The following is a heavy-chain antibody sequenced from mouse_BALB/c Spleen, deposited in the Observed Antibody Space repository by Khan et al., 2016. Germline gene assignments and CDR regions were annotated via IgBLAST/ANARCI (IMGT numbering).Heavy chain of an antibody. CDR2: INPGSNYT. Sequence: QVQLQQSGAELAKPGASVKMSCKASGYTFTRFWMHWVKQRPGQGLEWIGYINPGSNYTDYNQNFKDKATLTADKSSSTAYMLLSSLTSEDAAVYFCERWGYGNYLYQAMDYWGQGISVTVSS. CDR3: ERWGYGNYLYQAMDY. D-gene: IGHD2-10*02. J-gene: IGHJ4*01. V-gene: IGHV1-7*01. CDR1: GYTFTRFW.